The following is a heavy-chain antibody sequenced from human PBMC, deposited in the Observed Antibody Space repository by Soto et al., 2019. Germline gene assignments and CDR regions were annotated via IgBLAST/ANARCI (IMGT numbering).Heavy chain of an antibody. V-gene: IGHV3-21*01. J-gene: IGHJ4*02. Sequence: GGSLRLSCAASGFTFSSYSMNWVRQAPGKGLEWVSSISSSSSYIYYADSVKGRFTISRDNAKNSLYLQMNSLRAEDTAVYYCAKDRHPDGIWTFDSWGPRTLVTVSS. CDR2: ISSSSSYI. CDR3: AKDRHPDGIWTFDS. D-gene: IGHD3-9*01. CDR1: GFTFSSYS.